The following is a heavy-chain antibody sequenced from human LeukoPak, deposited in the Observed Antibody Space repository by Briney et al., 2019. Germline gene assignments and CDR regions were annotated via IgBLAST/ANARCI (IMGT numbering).Heavy chain of an antibody. D-gene: IGHD2-15*01. V-gene: IGHV4-4*09. CDR2: IYTSGSI. J-gene: IGHJ3*02. CDR3: ARKQGGFDI. CDR1: GVSISSYY. Sequence: SETLSLTCTVSGVSISSYYWSWIRQPPGKGLEWIGYIYTSGSINYNPSLKSRVTISVDTSKKQISLKLSSVTAADTAVYYCARKQGGFDIWGQGTMVTVSS.